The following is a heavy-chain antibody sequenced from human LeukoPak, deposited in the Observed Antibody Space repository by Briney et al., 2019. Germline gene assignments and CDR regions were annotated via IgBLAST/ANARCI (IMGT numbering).Heavy chain of an antibody. Sequence: GGSLRLSCAASGITFSSYGMHWVRQAPGKGLEWVAVIRYDGSDKYYVDSVEGRFTISRDNSKNTLYLQMNSLRAEDTAFYYCARESRDAFDIWGQGTMVTVSS. CDR1: GITFSSYG. CDR2: IRYDGSDK. V-gene: IGHV3-33*01. J-gene: IGHJ3*02. CDR3: ARESRDAFDI.